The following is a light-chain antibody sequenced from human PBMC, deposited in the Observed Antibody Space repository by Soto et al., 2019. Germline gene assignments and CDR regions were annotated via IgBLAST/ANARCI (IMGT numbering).Light chain of an antibody. CDR3: QQYNSYPWT. J-gene: IGKJ1*01. V-gene: IGKV1-16*01. Sequence: DIQMTQSPPSLSASVGDRVTITCRASKGINNYLAWFQQQPGTAPKPLIYATSTLHSGVPSRFPGSGSGTEFTLTITSLQTEDFVTYYCQQYNSYPWTLGQGTKV. CDR1: KGINNY. CDR2: ATS.